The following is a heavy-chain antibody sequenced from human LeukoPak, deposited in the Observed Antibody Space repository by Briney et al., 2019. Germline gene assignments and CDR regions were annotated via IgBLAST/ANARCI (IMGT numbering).Heavy chain of an antibody. CDR3: AKDARRSGWSLDY. CDR1: GFTFSSYG. D-gene: IGHD6-19*01. CDR2: IWYGGSNK. J-gene: IGHJ4*02. V-gene: IGHV3-30*18. Sequence: GRSLRLSCAASGFTFSSYGMHWVRQAPGKGLEWVAVIWYGGSNKYYADSVKGRFTISRDNSKNTLYLQMNSLRAEDTAVYYCAKDARRSGWSLDYWGQGTLVTVSS.